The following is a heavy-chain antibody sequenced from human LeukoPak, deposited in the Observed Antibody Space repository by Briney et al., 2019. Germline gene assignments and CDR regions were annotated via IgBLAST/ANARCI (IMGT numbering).Heavy chain of an antibody. CDR3: ARHSTGYSYGYYFDY. V-gene: IGHV4-34*01. D-gene: IGHD5-18*01. CDR2: INHSGST. Sequence: PSETLSLTCAVYGGSFSGYYWNWIRQPPGKGLEWIGEINHSGSTNYNPSLKSRVTISVDTSKNQFSLKLSSVTAADTAVYYCARHSTGYSYGYYFDYWGQGTLVTVSS. CDR1: GGSFSGYY. J-gene: IGHJ4*02.